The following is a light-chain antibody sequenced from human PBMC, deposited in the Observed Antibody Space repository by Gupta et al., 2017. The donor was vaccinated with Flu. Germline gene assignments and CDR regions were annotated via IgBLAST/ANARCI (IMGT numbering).Light chain of an antibody. V-gene: IGKV2-24*01. CDR3: RQKKHFPYT. CDR1: QSLAHSNGNTY. CDR2: KIS. J-gene: IGKJ2*01. Sequence: DVVMTQTPLSSPFTLGQPASISCRSSQSLAHSNGNTYLSWLQQRPGQPPRLLIYKISNRGSGVPDRFSGSGAGTDFTLKISSVEAEDVGVYYCRQKKHFPYTFGQGTKLEIK.